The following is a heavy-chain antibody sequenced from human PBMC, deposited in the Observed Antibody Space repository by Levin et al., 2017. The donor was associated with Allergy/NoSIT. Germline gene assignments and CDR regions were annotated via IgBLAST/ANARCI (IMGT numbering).Heavy chain of an antibody. J-gene: IGHJ4*02. CDR2: INPSGGST. D-gene: IGHD2-21*02. Sequence: ASVKVSCKASGYTFTSYYMHWVRQAPGQGLEWMGIINPSGGSTSYAQKFQGRVTMTRDTSTSTVYMELSSLRSEDTAVYYCAREGYCGGDCYSKLFDYWGQGTLVTVSS. CDR3: AREGYCGGDCYSKLFDY. CDR1: GYTFTSYY. V-gene: IGHV1-46*01.